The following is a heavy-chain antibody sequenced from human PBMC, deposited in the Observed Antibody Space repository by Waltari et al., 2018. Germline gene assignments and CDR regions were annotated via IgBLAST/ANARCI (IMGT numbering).Heavy chain of an antibody. CDR2: ISRRGGA. D-gene: IGHD3-16*01. V-gene: IGHV4-39*07. Sequence: QLQLQESGPGLVKPSETLFLTCNVSGGSISDTSYFWGWVRQPPGKGLEWIGSISRRGGALYKSALTSRATISFDNAKNQLYLKLTSLTAADTATYYCTRDANVGAPPPIGYWGQGALVTVS. CDR1: GGSISDTSYF. CDR3: TRDANVGAPPPIGY. J-gene: IGHJ4*02.